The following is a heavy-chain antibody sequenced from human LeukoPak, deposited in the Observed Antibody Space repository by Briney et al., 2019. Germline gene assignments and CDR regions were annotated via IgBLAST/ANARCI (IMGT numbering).Heavy chain of an antibody. CDR1: GGSISGYY. CDR2: INHSGST. D-gene: IGHD3-16*02. V-gene: IGHV4-34*01. CDR3: ARQLSRSMDV. J-gene: IGHJ6*02. Sequence: SETLSLTCTVSGGSISGYYWSWIRQPPGKGLEWIGEINHSGSTNYNPSLKSRVTISVDTSKNQFSLKLGSVTAADTAVYYCARQLSRSMDVWGQGTTVTVSS.